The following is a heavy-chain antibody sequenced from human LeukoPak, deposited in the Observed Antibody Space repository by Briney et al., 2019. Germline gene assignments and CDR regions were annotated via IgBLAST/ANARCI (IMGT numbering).Heavy chain of an antibody. CDR1: GYTFTDYS. J-gene: IGHJ6*03. V-gene: IGHV1-2*02. Sequence: GASVKVSCKASGYTFTDYSMHWVRQAPGQGLEWMGWINPNSGGRKYAQKFQGRVTRTRDTSISTAYMELSGLGFDDTAVYYCARNGHISAWSYYYYDVDVWGIGTTVTVSS. CDR2: INPNSGGR. CDR3: ARNGHISAWSYYYYDVDV. D-gene: IGHD6-19*01.